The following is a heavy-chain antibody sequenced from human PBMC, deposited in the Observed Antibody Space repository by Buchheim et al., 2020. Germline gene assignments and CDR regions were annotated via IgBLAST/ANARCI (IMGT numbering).Heavy chain of an antibody. V-gene: IGHV4-31*03. Sequence: QVQLQESGPGLVKPSQTLSLTCTVSGGSISSGGYYWSWIRQHPGKGLEWIGYIYYSGSTYYNPSLKSRVTISVDTSKNQFSLKLSSVTAADTAVYYCARAEPKGFSSYYDFWSGYRHDSPLKFDYWGQGTL. CDR2: IYYSGST. CDR3: ARAEPKGFSSYYDFWSGYRHDSPLKFDY. D-gene: IGHD3-3*01. J-gene: IGHJ4*02. CDR1: GGSISSGGYY.